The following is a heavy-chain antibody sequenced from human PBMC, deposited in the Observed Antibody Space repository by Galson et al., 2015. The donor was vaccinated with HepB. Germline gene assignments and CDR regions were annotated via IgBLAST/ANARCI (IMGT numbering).Heavy chain of an antibody. J-gene: IGHJ3*01. CDR1: GFTFSSYA. CDR3: ARDRSGSGWYRGPFDV. Sequence: SLRLSCAASGFTFSSYAIDWVRQAPGKGLEYVSGISSQGVSTYYADSVKGRFTISRDNSKNTVYLQMGGLRAEDMAVYYCARDRSGSGWYRGPFDVWGQGTVVTVSS. V-gene: IGHV3-64*02. CDR2: ISSQGVST. D-gene: IGHD6-19*01.